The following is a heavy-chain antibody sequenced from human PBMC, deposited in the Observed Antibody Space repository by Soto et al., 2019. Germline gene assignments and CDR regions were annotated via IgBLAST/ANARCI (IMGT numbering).Heavy chain of an antibody. CDR3: ARQEVYGAQVPDFDY. CDR2: IYYSGST. CDR1: GGSISSSSYY. Sequence: KPSETLSLTCTVSGGSISSSSYYWGWIRQPPGKGLERIGSIYYSGSTYYNPSLKSRVTISVDTSKNQFSLKLSSVTAADTAVYYCARQEVYGAQVPDFDYWGQGTLVTVSS. J-gene: IGHJ4*02. D-gene: IGHD4-17*01. V-gene: IGHV4-39*01.